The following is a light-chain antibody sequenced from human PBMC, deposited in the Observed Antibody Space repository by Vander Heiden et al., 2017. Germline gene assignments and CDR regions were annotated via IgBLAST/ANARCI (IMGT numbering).Light chain of an antibody. CDR1: QSVSSY. CDR2: DAS. CDR3: QQRSNWPPYT. J-gene: IGKJ2*01. Sequence: PGERATLSCRASQSVSSYLAWYQQKPGQAPRLLIYDASNRATGIPARFSGSGSGTDFTLTISSLEPEDFAVYYCQQRSNWPPYTFGQGTKLXIK. V-gene: IGKV3-11*01.